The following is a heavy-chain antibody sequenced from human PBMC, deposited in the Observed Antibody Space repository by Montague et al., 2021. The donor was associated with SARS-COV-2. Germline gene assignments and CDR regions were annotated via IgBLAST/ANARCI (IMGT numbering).Heavy chain of an antibody. CDR3: ARLYGSSFDY. J-gene: IGHJ4*02. Sequence: YNPSLKSRVTISVDTSNDQFSLKMNSVTAADTAVYFCARLYGSSFDYWGQGTLVNVSS. D-gene: IGHD4-17*01. V-gene: IGHV4-39*01.